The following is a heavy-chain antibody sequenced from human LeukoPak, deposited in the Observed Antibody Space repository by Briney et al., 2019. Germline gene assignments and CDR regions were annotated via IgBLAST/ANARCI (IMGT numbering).Heavy chain of an antibody. CDR2: ISGTGGFTTST. V-gene: IGHV3-23*01. CDR1: GFTFSNYA. J-gene: IGHJ5*02. D-gene: IGHD4-23*01. Sequence: PGGSLRLSCAASGFTFSNYAMTWVRQAPGKGLDWVSTISGTGGFTTSTYYADSVKGRFTISRDNSDNKLYLQMDGLRADDTAVYYCVKDRRYAGNSALRWFDPWGQGTLVTVSS. CDR3: VKDRRYAGNSALRWFDP.